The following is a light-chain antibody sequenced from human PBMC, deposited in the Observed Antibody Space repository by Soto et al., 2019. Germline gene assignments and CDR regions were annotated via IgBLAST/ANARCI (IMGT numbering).Light chain of an antibody. CDR2: GAS. CDR3: QQYGSSPRT. Sequence: EIVFTQSPCTLSLSPGEGATLSCRASQSVNSNYLAWYQQKVGQAPRLLIYGASSRATDIPDRFSGSGSGSGTDFTLTISRLEPEDFAVYYCQQYGSSPRTFGQGTKVDIK. J-gene: IGKJ1*01. CDR1: QSVNSNY. V-gene: IGKV3-20*01.